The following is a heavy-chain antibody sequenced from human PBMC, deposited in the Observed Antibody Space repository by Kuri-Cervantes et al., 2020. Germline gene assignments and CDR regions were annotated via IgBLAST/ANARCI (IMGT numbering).Heavy chain of an antibody. D-gene: IGHD5-18*01. V-gene: IGHV3-21*04. CDR2: ISSSSSYI. J-gene: IGHJ6*03. Sequence: GESLKISCAASGFTFSSYSMNWVRQAPGKGLEWVSSISSSSSYIYYADSVKGRFTISRDNAKNSLYLQMNSLRAEDTALYYCARSYDSDGYRRYFYYMDVWGKGTTVTVSS. CDR3: ARSYDSDGYRRYFYYMDV. CDR1: GFTFSSYS.